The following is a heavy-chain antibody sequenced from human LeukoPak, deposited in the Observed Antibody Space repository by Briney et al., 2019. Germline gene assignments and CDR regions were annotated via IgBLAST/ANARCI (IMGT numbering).Heavy chain of an antibody. D-gene: IGHD2-15*01. CDR2: IYYSGST. CDR1: GGSISSSSYY. J-gene: IGHJ6*03. Sequence: SETLSLTCTVSGGSISSSSYYWGWIRQPPGKGLEWIGSIYYSGSTYYNPSLKSRVTISVDTSKNQFSLKLSSVTAADTAVYYCARGSCSGGSCYPRYYYYYYMDVWGKGTTVTISS. V-gene: IGHV4-39*07. CDR3: ARGSCSGGSCYPRYYYYYYMDV.